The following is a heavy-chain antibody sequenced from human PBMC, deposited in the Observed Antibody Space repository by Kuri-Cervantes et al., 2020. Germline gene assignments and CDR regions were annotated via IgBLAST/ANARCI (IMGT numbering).Heavy chain of an antibody. D-gene: IGHD2-21*02. Sequence: LSLTCAASGFAFSSYVLHWVRQTPGKGLEWVAGVSWNSDTIGYADSVKGRFTISRDNAKNSLYLQMNSLRAEDTAVYYCARERRRTCGGGCYSGHWFDPWGQGTLVTVSS. CDR3: ARERRRTCGGGCYSGHWFDP. V-gene: IGHV3-9*01. CDR2: VSWNSDTI. J-gene: IGHJ5*02. CDR1: GFAFSSYV.